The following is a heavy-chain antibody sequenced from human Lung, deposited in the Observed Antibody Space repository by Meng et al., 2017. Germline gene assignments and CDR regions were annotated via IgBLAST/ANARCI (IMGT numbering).Heavy chain of an antibody. V-gene: IGHV3-15*01. J-gene: IGHJ4*02. D-gene: IGHD5-12*01. CDR2: IKSKPDGETI. CDR3: SGHIDY. CDR1: GFTFSNAY. Sequence: EVQVGGSGGGLVKPGGPLRLSCEGSGFTFSNAYMTWVRQVPGKRLEWVGRIKSKPDGETIDYAAPVKGRFTISRDDSKNTVYLQMNSLKTEDTAVYYCSGHIDYWGQGTLVTVSS.